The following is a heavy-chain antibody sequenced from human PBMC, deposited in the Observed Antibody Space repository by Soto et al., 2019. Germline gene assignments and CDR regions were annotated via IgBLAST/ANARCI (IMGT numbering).Heavy chain of an antibody. V-gene: IGHV1-69*12. Sequence: QVQLVQSGAEVKKPGSSVKVSCKASGGTFSSYAISWVRQAPGQGLEWMGGFIPIFGAADYAQNFQGRVTIAADESTSTAYMELSSLRSEDTAVYYCASPRDNYYYNGMDVWRQGTTVTVSS. D-gene: IGHD3-10*01. CDR3: ASPRDNYYYNGMDV. J-gene: IGHJ6*02. CDR1: GGTFSSYA. CDR2: FIPIFGAA.